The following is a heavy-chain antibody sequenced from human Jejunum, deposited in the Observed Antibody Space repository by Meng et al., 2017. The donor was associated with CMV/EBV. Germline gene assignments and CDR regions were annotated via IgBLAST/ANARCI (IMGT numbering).Heavy chain of an antibody. J-gene: IGHJ4*02. CDR1: SVSSYSAT. Sequence: SVSSYSATWNWIRQSPSRGLEWLGRTYYRSKWWYNDNAVSLRGRITINADASKNQFSLQLNSVTPEDTAVCYCARGDKNGHYLDYWGQGALVTVSS. CDR2: TYYRSKWWYN. V-gene: IGHV6-1*01. CDR3: ARGDKNGHYLDY. D-gene: IGHD3-22*01.